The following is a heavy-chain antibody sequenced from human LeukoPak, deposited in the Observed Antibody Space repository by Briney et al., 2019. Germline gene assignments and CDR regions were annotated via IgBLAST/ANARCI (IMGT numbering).Heavy chain of an antibody. Sequence: GGSLRLSCAASGFTFDDYAMHWVRQAPGKGLEWVSGISWNSGSIGYADSVKGRFTISRDNAKNSLCLQMNSLRAEDTALYYCAKGASGWSQYYGMDVWGQGTTVTVSS. CDR3: AKGASGWSQYYGMDV. CDR1: GFTFDDYA. D-gene: IGHD6-19*01. V-gene: IGHV3-9*01. J-gene: IGHJ6*02. CDR2: ISWNSGSI.